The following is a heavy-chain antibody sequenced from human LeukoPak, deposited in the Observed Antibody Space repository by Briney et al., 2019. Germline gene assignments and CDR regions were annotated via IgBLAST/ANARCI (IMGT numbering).Heavy chain of an antibody. CDR3: AKDLGRYRNNFFDY. V-gene: IGHV3-23*01. J-gene: IGHJ4*02. CDR2: ISGSGGGT. CDR1: GFTFSSIA. D-gene: IGHD1-26*01. Sequence: GGSLRLSCAASGFTFSSIAMSWVRPAPDKGVAWVSTISGSGGGTYYADSVKGRFTISRDVSKNTLYLQMNSLRADDTAVYYCAKDLGRYRNNFFDYWGQGNLVTVSS.